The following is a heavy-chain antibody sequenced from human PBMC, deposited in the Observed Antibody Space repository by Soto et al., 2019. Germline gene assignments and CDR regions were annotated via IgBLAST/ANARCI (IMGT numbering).Heavy chain of an antibody. J-gene: IGHJ4*02. D-gene: IGHD3-16*01. V-gene: IGHV1-69*01. CDR2: IIPLLYTP. CDR3: AIGHSYGHFDS. CDR1: GGTFNNYA. Sequence: QVQLVQSGAEVQNPGSSVKVSCKAPGGTFNNYAVNWVRQAPGQGLEWMGGIIPLLYTPAYARKFEDRVTIIADESTSMAYMDLAGLRSDDTAIYYCAIGHSYGHFDSWGQGTLVTVSS.